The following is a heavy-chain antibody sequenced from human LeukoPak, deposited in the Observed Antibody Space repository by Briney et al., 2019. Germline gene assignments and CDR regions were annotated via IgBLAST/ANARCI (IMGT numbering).Heavy chain of an antibody. CDR2: ISAYNGNT. V-gene: IGHV1-18*01. CDR3: ARITYYYDSSGPWGWLDP. CDR1: GYTFTSYG. D-gene: IGHD3-22*01. J-gene: IGHJ5*02. Sequence: ASVKVSCKASGYTFTSYGISWVRQAPGQGLEWMGWISAYNGNTNYAQKLQGRVTMTTDTSTSTAYMELRSLRSDDTAVYYCARITYYYDSSGPWGWLDPWGQGTLVTVSS.